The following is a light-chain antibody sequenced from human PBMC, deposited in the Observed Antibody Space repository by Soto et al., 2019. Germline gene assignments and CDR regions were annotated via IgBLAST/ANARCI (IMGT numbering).Light chain of an antibody. CDR2: TNN. CDR3: PAWDDSLGAYV. CDR1: NSNIGTNT. J-gene: IGLJ1*01. V-gene: IGLV1-44*01. Sequence: QSALTQPPSASATPGQRVTISCSGSNSNIGTNTVNWYQQLPGTAPRLLIYTNNQRPSGVPQRFSGSKTGTSASLAIGGLQSEDGADYYCPAWDDSLGAYVFGTGTKVTAL.